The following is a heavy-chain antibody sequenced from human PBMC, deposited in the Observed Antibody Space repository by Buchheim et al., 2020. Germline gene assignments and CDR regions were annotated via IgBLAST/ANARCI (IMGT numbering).Heavy chain of an antibody. J-gene: IGHJ6*02. CDR2: ISYDGSNK. Sequence: QVQLVESGGGVVQPGRSLRLSCAASGFTFSSYAMHWVRQAPGKGLEWVAVISYDGSNKYYADSVKGRFTISRDNSKNTLYLQMNSLRAEDTAVYYCARDQSVFYGMDVWGQGTT. CDR3: ARDQSVFYGMDV. CDR1: GFTFSSYA. V-gene: IGHV3-30*04.